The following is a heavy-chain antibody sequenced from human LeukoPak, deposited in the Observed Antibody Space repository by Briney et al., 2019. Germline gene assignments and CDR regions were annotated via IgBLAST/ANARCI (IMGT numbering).Heavy chain of an antibody. J-gene: IGHJ4*02. CDR3: ARTSSSGLVGGYYFDY. CDR1: GDSVSSNSAT. CDR2: TYYRSKWYN. D-gene: IGHD6-19*01. Sequence: SQTLSLTCAISGDSVSSNSATWNWIRQSPSRGLEWLGRTYYRSKWYNDYAVSVKSRITINPDTSKNQFSLQLSSVTAADTAVYYCARTSSSGLVGGYYFDYWGQGTLVTVSS. V-gene: IGHV6-1*01.